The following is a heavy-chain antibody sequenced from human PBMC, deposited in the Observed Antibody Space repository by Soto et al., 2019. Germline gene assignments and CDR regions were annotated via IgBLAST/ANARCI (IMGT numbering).Heavy chain of an antibody. CDR2: IIPIFGTA. J-gene: IGHJ4*02. CDR3: ARDSEGETIAAAAPHLDY. CDR1: GGTFSSYA. Sequence: SVKVSCKASGGTFSSYAISWVRQAPGQGLEWMGGIIPIFGTANYAQKFQGRVTITADESTSTAYMELSSLRSEDTAVYYCARDSEGETIAAAAPHLDYRGQGTLVTVSS. V-gene: IGHV1-69*13. D-gene: IGHD6-13*01.